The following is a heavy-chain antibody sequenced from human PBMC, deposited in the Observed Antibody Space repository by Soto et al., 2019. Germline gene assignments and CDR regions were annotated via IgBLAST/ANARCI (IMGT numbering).Heavy chain of an antibody. V-gene: IGHV4-30-4*01. J-gene: IGHJ4*02. CDR2: ISYSETS. CDR1: GASINTDGSY. CDR3: SGVEYGVRGVSINDY. Sequence: PSETLSLTCTASGASINTDGSYWCWIRQPPGKGLEWIAYISYSETSFYNPSLRSRVIISGDLSMNQFSLNLASVTAADTAVYYCSGVEYGVRGVSINDYWGQGALVTGSS. D-gene: IGHD3-10*01.